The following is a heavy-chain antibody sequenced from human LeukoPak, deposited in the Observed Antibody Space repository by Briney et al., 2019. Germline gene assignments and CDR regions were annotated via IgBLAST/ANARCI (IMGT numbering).Heavy chain of an antibody. J-gene: IGHJ4*02. CDR2: ISAYNGNT. D-gene: IGHD4-17*01. Sequence: ASAKVSCKASVYTFTGYGISCVRQAPGQGLEWMGWISAYNGNTNYAQKLQGRVTMTTDTSTSTAYMELRSLRSDDTAVYYCARVSYGDYVIDYWGQGTLVTVSS. V-gene: IGHV1-18*04. CDR3: ARVSYGDYVIDY. CDR1: VYTFTGYG.